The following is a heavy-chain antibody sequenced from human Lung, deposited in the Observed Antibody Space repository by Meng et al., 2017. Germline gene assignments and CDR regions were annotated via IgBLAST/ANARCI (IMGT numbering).Heavy chain of an antibody. D-gene: IGHD6-19*01. CDR1: GYTFTTYG. J-gene: IGHJ4*02. CDR3: ARDRQWLFDY. Sequence: QVHLVQSGLEVKKPGASVKVSCKASGYTFTTYGSSWLRQAPGQGLEWMGWIDPGNGNRDFAEKFQDRLTMSNDTSSSTVYMELTRLTSDDTAVYYCARDRQWLFDYWGQGALVTVSS. V-gene: IGHV1-18*01. CDR2: IDPGNGNR.